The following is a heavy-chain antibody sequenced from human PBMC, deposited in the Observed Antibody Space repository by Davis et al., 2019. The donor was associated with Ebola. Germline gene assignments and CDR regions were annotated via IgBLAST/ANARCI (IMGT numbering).Heavy chain of an antibody. CDR1: GFISSSNW. V-gene: IGHV3-74*01. D-gene: IGHD2-2*01. J-gene: IGHJ4*02. CDR3: ARGTHYAHDY. CDR2: TNSDGSIT. Sequence: GESLKISCAASGFISSSNWMHWVRQAPGKGLVRVSRTNSDGSITSYADSVKGRFTISRDNAKNTLYLQMNSLRDEDTAVYYCARGTHYAHDYWGQGTLVTVSS.